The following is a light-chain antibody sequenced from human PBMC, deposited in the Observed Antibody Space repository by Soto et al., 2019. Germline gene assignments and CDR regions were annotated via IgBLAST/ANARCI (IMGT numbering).Light chain of an antibody. Sequence: VLTQSPGTLSLSSGERATLSCRASERIYSAYLGWYQQKPGQAPRLLIYDASNRATGIPARFSGSGSGTDFTLTISSLEPEDFAIYYCQQRSNWPLFGQGTRLEIK. CDR1: ERIYSAY. CDR2: DAS. J-gene: IGKJ5*01. V-gene: IGKV3-11*01. CDR3: QQRSNWPL.